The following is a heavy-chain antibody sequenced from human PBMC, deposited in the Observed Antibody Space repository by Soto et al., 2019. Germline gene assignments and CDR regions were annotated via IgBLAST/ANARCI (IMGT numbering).Heavy chain of an antibody. D-gene: IGHD3-10*01. J-gene: IGHJ4*02. Sequence: EVQLVESGGGLVKPGGSLRLSCAASGFTFSNARMSWVRQAPGKGLEWVGRIKSKTDGGTTDYAAPVKGRFTISRDDSKNTLYLQMNSLKTEDTAVYYCTTKVGGYYGSGSYYNVGYWGQGTLVTVSS. CDR1: GFTFSNAR. V-gene: IGHV3-15*01. CDR3: TTKVGGYYGSGSYYNVGY. CDR2: IKSKTDGGTT.